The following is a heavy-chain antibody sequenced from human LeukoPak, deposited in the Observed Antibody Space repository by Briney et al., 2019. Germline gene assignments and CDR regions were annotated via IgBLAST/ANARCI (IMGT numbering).Heavy chain of an antibody. D-gene: IGHD3-9*01. CDR1: GGSISSYY. CDR3: ARYTLTGLYYFDY. J-gene: IGHJ4*02. V-gene: IGHV4-59*08. Sequence: PSETLSLTCTVSGGSISSYYWGWIRQPPGKGLEWIGYIFYSGSTNYNPSLKSRVTISVDTSKNQFSLKLSSMTAADTAVYYCARYTLTGLYYFDYWGQGTLVTESS. CDR2: IFYSGST.